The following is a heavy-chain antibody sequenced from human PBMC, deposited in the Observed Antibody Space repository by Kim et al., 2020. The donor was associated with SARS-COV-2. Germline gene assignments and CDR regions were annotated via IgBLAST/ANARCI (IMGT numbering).Heavy chain of an antibody. CDR1: GYTFTGYY. J-gene: IGHJ4*02. Sequence: ASVKVSCKASGYTFTGYYMHWVRQAPGQGLEWMGWINPNSGGTNYAQKPQGRVTMTRDTSISTAYMELSRLRSDDTAVYYCARDYVLLWFGESSPPASNPHYGGQGTLVTVSS. CDR2: INPNSGGT. CDR3: ARDYVLLWFGESSPPASNPHY. V-gene: IGHV1-2*02. D-gene: IGHD3-10*01.